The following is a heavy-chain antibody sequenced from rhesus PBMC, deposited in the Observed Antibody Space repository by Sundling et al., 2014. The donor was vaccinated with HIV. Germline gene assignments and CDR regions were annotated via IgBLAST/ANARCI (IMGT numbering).Heavy chain of an antibody. V-gene: IGHV4-165*01. CDR1: GASISSFW. J-gene: IGHJ6*01. CDR3: AREHNWVYFDALDS. D-gene: IGHD1-26*01. Sequence: QVQLQESGPGLVKPSETLSLTCTVSGASISSFWWSWIRQPPGKGLEWIGFIGGSTGSPYYNPSLESRVTFSADTSRNHLSLNLNSVTAADTAVYYCAREHNWVYFDALDSWGQGVVVTVSS. CDR2: IGGSTGSP.